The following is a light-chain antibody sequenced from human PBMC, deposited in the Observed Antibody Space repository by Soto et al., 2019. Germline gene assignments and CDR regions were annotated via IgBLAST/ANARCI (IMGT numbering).Light chain of an antibody. Sequence: EIVMTQSPGTVSLSPGERATLSCRASESVSSHYIGWYQQRRGQAPRLLIYGTGNRAPGIPDRFSGSGSGTDFTLTISRLEPEDCAVYYCQQYGNSPITFGQGTRLEIK. CDR1: ESVSSHY. CDR2: GTG. CDR3: QQYGNSPIT. J-gene: IGKJ5*01. V-gene: IGKV3-20*01.